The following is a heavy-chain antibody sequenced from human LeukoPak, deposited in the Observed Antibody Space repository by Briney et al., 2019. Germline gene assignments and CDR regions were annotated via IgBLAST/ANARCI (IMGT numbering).Heavy chain of an antibody. J-gene: IGHJ4*02. CDR2: IYPGDSDT. Sequence: GESLKISCKSSGYSFTSYWIGWVHQMPGEGLEWMGIIYPGDSDTRYSPSFQGQVTISADKSISTAYLQWSSLKASDTAMYYCARPFYYDSSGYPPREDYWGQGTLVTVSS. CDR3: ARPFYYDSSGYPPREDY. CDR1: GYSFTSYW. V-gene: IGHV5-51*07. D-gene: IGHD3-22*01.